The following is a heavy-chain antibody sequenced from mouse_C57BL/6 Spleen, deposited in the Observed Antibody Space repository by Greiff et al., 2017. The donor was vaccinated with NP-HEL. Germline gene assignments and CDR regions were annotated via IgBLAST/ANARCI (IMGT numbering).Heavy chain of an antibody. CDR1: GFTFSSYA. CDR2: ISDGGSYT. Sequence: DVQLVESGGGLVKPGGSLKLSCAASGFTFSSYAMSWVRQTPEKRLEWVATISDGGSYTYYPDNVKGRFTISRDNAKNNLYLQMSHLKSEDTAMYYCARRGNYSFAYWGQGTLVTVSA. V-gene: IGHV5-4*01. J-gene: IGHJ3*01. CDR3: ARRGNYSFAY. D-gene: IGHD2-12*01.